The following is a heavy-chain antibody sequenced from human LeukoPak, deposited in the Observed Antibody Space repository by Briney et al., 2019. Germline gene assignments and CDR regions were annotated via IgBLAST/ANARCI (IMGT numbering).Heavy chain of an antibody. Sequence: GGSLRLSCAASGFTSSSYSMNWVRQAPGKGLEWVSSISSSSSYIYYADSVKGRFTISRDNAKNSLYLQMNSLRAEDTAVYYCARGNGGARGSSGWYDYWGQGTLVTVSS. J-gene: IGHJ4*02. CDR2: ISSSSSYI. D-gene: IGHD6-19*01. V-gene: IGHV3-21*01. CDR3: ARGNGGARGSSGWYDY. CDR1: GFTSSSYS.